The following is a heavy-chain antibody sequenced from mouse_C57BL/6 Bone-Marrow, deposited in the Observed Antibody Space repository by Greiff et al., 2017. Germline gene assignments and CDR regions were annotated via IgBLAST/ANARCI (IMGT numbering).Heavy chain of an antibody. D-gene: IGHD1-1*01. CDR3: ANPRYYYGSSDEDAMDY. CDR1: GFSLTSYG. Sequence: QVQLKQSGPGLVQPSQSLSITCTASGFSLTSYGVHWVRQSPGKGLEWLGVICRGGSTDYYAAFMSRLSITKDTSKSQVFFKMNSLQADDTAIYYGANPRYYYGSSDEDAMDYWGQGTSVTVSS. CDR2: ICRGGST. V-gene: IGHV2-5*01. J-gene: IGHJ4*01.